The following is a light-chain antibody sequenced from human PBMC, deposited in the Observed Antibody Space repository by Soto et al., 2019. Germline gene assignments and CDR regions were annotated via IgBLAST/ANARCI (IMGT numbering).Light chain of an antibody. V-gene: IGLV1-51*01. Sequence: QSVLTQPPSVSAASGQTVTISCSGSSSNIGRNYVSWYQQLPGTAPKLLIFDYSGRPSGIPDRFSGSKSGTSATLGITGLQTGDEADYYCGTWDSSLSAWVFGGGTKLTVL. CDR1: SSNIGRNY. CDR3: GTWDSSLSAWV. CDR2: DYS. J-gene: IGLJ3*02.